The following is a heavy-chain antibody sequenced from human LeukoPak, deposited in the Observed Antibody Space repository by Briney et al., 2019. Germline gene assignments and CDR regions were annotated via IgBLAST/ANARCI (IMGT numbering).Heavy chain of an antibody. Sequence: APVKVSCKASGGTFSSYAISWVRQAPGQGLEWMGGIIPIFGTANYAQKFQGRVTITADESTSTAYMELSSLRSEDTAVYYCARGPRFLEWLSEYYFDYWGQGTLVTVSS. J-gene: IGHJ4*02. CDR3: ARGPRFLEWLSEYYFDY. CDR2: IIPIFGTA. V-gene: IGHV1-69*13. CDR1: GGTFSSYA. D-gene: IGHD3-3*01.